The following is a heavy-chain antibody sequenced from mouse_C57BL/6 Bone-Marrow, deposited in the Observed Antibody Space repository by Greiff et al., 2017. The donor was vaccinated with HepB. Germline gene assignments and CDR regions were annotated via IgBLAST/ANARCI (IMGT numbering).Heavy chain of an antibody. CDR3: ARDGYDPHYAMDY. Sequence: EVQLQQSGPELVKPGASVKMSCKASGYTFTDYNMHWVKQSHGKSLEWIGYINPNNGGTSYNQKFKCKATLTVNKSSSKAYMGLRSLTAEDSAVYYCARDGYDPHYAMDYWGQGTSVTVSS. CDR1: GYTFTDYN. CDR2: INPNNGGT. V-gene: IGHV1-22*01. D-gene: IGHD2-2*01. J-gene: IGHJ4*01.